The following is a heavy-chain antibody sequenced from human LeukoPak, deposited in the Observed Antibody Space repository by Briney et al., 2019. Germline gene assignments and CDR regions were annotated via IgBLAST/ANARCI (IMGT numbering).Heavy chain of an antibody. D-gene: IGHD2-2*01. V-gene: IGHV1-69*13. Sequence: ASVKVSCKASGGTFSSYAISWVRQAPGQGLEWMGGIIPIFGTANYAQKFQGRVTITAGESTSTAYMELSSLRSEDTAVYCCARVRSLVPAAYYMDVWGKGTTVTVSS. CDR3: ARVRSLVPAAYYMDV. CDR2: IIPIFGTA. CDR1: GGTFSSYA. J-gene: IGHJ6*03.